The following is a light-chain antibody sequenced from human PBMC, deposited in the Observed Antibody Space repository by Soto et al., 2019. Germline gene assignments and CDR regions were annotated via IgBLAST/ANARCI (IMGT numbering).Light chain of an antibody. CDR1: QSLLHSNGYNY. J-gene: IGKJ1*01. CDR3: MQALQTRT. V-gene: IGKV2-28*01. CDR2: LGS. Sequence: DMVMTQSPLSLPVTPGEPASISCRSSQSLLHSNGYNYLDWYLQKPGQSPQLLIYLGSNRASGVPDRFSGSGSGTDFTLKISRVEAEDVGVYYCMQALQTRTFGQGTKVDI.